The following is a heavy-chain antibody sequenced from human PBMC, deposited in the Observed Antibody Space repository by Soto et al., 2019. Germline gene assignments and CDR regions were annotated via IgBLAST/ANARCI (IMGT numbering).Heavy chain of an antibody. CDR1: GDSVSRNSAA. J-gene: IGHJ4*02. D-gene: IGHD6-13*01. CDR3: ARDRYSSSLTPGRYYFDY. CDR2: TYYRSKWYN. V-gene: IGHV6-1*01. Sequence: SQTLSLTCAVSGDSVSRNSAAWNWIRQSPSRGLEWLGRTYYRSKWYNDYAVSVKSRITINPDTSKNQFSLQLNSVTPEDTAVYYCARDRYSSSLTPGRYYFDYWGQGTLVTVSS.